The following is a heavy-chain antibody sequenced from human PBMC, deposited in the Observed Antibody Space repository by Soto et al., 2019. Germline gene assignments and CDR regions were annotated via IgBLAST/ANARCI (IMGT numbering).Heavy chain of an antibody. V-gene: IGHV4-39*01. D-gene: IGHD5-18*01. CDR3: ARHTGYSYGYGYYYGMDV. J-gene: IGHJ6*02. CDR1: GGSISSSSYY. CDR2: IYYSGST. Sequence: SETLSLTCTVSGGSISSSSYYWGWIRQPPGKGLEWIGSIYYSGSTYYNPSLQSRVTISVDTSKNQFSLKLSSVTAADTAVYYCARHTGYSYGYGYYYGMDVWGQGTTVTVSS.